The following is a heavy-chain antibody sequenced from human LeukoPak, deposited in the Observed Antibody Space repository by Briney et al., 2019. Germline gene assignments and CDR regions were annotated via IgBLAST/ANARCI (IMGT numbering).Heavy chain of an antibody. Sequence: ASVKVSCKASGYTFTGYYMHWVRQAPGQGLEWMGRINPNSGGTNYAQKFQGWVTMTRDTSISTAYMELSRLRSDDTAVYYCARNKGWGNWFGELGFDYWGQGTLVTVSS. D-gene: IGHD3-10*01. J-gene: IGHJ4*02. CDR1: GYTFTGYY. CDR2: INPNSGGT. V-gene: IGHV1-2*04. CDR3: ARNKGWGNWFGELGFDY.